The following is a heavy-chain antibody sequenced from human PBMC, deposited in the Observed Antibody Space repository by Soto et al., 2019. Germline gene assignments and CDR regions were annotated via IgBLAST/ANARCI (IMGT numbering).Heavy chain of an antibody. V-gene: IGHV5-51*01. Sequence: PGESLKLSCKGSGYSFTSYWIGWVRQMPGKGLEWMGIIYPGDSDTRYSPSFQDQDNISADKPSSTAYLQWSSLKDSDIAMYYCARAFSLDFLTLTTRYAFDIWGQGTMVTGSS. CDR1: GYSFTSYW. CDR3: ARAFSLDFLTLTTRYAFDI. D-gene: IGHD3-9*01. J-gene: IGHJ3*02. CDR2: IYPGDSDT.